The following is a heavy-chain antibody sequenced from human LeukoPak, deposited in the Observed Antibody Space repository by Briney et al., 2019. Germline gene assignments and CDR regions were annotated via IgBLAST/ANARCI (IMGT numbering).Heavy chain of an antibody. CDR3: ARVVLSRGERDY. D-gene: IGHD5-24*01. J-gene: IGHJ4*02. CDR1: GFTFDDYG. Sequence: GGSLRLTCAASGFTFDDYGMSWVRQAPGKGLEWVSGINWNGGSTGYVDSVKGRFTISRDNAKKFLYLQMNSLRAEDTALYYCARVVLSRGERDYWGQGTLVTVSS. CDR2: INWNGGST. V-gene: IGHV3-20*04.